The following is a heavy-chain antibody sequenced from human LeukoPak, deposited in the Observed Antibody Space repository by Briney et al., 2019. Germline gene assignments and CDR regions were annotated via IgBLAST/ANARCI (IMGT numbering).Heavy chain of an antibody. V-gene: IGHV3-30*04. CDR2: ILYDGSNK. J-gene: IGHJ4*02. D-gene: IGHD4-17*01. CDR1: GFTFSSHA. Sequence: PGGSLRLSCAASGFTFSSHAMHWVRQAPGKGLEWVAVILYDGSNKHYVDSVKGRFTISRDNSKNTLYLQMNSLRAEDTAVYYCARHGDYFDYWGQGTLVTVSS. CDR3: ARHGDYFDY.